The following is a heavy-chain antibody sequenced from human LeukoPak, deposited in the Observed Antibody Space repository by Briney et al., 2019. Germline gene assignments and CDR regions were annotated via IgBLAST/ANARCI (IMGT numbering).Heavy chain of an antibody. Sequence: ASVTVSCKASGYTFTSYGISWVRQAPGQGLEWMGWISAYNGNTNYAQKLQGRVTMTTDTSTSTAYMELRSLRSDDTAVYYCASKAGYCSSTSCYGGHHAFDIWGQGTMVTVSS. CDR2: ISAYNGNT. D-gene: IGHD2-2*01. CDR3: ASKAGYCSSTSCYGGHHAFDI. CDR1: GYTFTSYG. V-gene: IGHV1-18*01. J-gene: IGHJ3*02.